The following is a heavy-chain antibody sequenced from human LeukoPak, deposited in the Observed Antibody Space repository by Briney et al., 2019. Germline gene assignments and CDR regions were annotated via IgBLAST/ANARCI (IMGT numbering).Heavy chain of an antibody. D-gene: IGHD4-23*01. CDR2: ISWNSGSI. CDR1: GFTFDDYA. CDR3: AKAQGPTVVTAFDY. Sequence: GGSLRLSCAASGFTFDDYAMHWVRQAPGKGLEWASGISWNSGSIGYADSVKGRFTISRDNAKNSLYLQMNSLRAEDMALYYCAKAQGPTVVTAFDYWGQGTLVTVSS. V-gene: IGHV3-9*03. J-gene: IGHJ4*02.